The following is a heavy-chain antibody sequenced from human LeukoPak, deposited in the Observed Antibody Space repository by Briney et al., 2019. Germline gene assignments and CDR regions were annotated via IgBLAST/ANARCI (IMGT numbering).Heavy chain of an antibody. CDR3: ARPYCSGGSCYSQVAL. V-gene: IGHV3-23*01. J-gene: IGHJ4*02. D-gene: IGHD2-15*01. CDR1: GFTFSSYA. CDR2: ISGSGGST. Sequence: GGSLRLSCAASGFTFSSYAMSWVRQAPGKGLEGVSAISGSGGSTYYADSVKGRFTISRDNSKNSLYLQMNSLRAEDTAVYYCARPYCSGGSCYSQVALWGQGTLVTVSS.